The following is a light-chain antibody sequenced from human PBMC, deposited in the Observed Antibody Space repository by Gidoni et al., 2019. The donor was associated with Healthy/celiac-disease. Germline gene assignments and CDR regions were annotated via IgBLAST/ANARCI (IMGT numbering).Light chain of an antibody. CDR2: TLS. Sequence: DIVMTQTPLSLPVTPGEPASISYRSSQSLLDRDDGNTYLDWYLQKPGQSPQLLISTLSYRASGVPDRFIGSGSGTDFTLKISRVEAEDVGVYYCMQRIEFPLTFGGGTKVEIK. CDR3: MQRIEFPLT. V-gene: IGKV2-40*01. J-gene: IGKJ4*01. CDR1: QSLLDRDDGNTY.